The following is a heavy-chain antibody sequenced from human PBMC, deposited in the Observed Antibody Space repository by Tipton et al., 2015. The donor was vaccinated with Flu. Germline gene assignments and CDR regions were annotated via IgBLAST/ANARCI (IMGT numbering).Heavy chain of an antibody. CDR2: VSRDGSEK. V-gene: IGHV3-30*03. D-gene: IGHD2-2*02. CDR3: ATFGSVATAIPPL. J-gene: IGHJ4*02. Sequence: SLRLSCAASGFTFTNYDMQWVRQAPGEGLEWVAGVSRDGSEKFFADSVRGRFTISRDNSKDTFYLEMNNLRSEDTAVYHCATFGSVATAIPPLWGRGTLVTVSS. CDR1: GFTFTNYD.